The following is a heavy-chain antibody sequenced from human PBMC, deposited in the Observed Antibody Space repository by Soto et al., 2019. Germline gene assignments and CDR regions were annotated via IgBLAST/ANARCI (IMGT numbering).Heavy chain of an antibody. D-gene: IGHD3-10*01. Sequence: QLQLQESGPGLVKPSETLSLTCTVSGGSISSTSYYWGWIRQPPGQGLEWIGNIYHSGTTYYNPSLTRRLTISVYTSKNQFSLKLTSVTAADTAVYYCARHDYDSGSYVRYWGQGTLVTVSS. CDR3: ARHDYDSGSYVRY. V-gene: IGHV4-39*01. CDR1: GGSISSTSYY. J-gene: IGHJ4*02. CDR2: IYHSGTT.